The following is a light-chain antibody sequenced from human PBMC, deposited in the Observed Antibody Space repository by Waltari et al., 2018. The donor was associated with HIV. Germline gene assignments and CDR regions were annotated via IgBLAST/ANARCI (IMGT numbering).Light chain of an antibody. CDR1: SSNIGNNF. CDR2: DNK. V-gene: IGLV1-51*01. J-gene: IGLJ3*02. CDR3: GTWDSSLSVWV. Sequence: QSVLTQPPSVSAAPGQKVTISCSGSSSNIGNNFVSWYQQLPGTAPKLLIYDNKKRPSGMPDRFAGSKSGTSATLGITGLQTGDEADYYCGTWDSSLSVWVFGGGTNLTVL.